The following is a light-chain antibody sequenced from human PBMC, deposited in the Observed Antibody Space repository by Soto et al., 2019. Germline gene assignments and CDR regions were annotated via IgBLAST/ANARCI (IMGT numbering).Light chain of an antibody. CDR3: SSYTTTGPVVI. Sequence: QSDLTQPASVSGSPGQSVTISCAGTNSDIGAYNYVSWYQQHPGKAPKLIIYDVSDRASGLSGRFFGSKSGNTASLTISGLQAEDEADYFCSSYTTTGPVVIFGGGTKLTVL. CDR1: NSDIGAYNY. CDR2: DVS. V-gene: IGLV2-14*03. J-gene: IGLJ2*01.